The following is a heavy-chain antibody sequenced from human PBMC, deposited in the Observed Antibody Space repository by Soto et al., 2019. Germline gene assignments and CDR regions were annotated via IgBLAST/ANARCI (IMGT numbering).Heavy chain of an antibody. CDR3: ARVVGGYYSGMDV. CDR1: GGSISSSNW. D-gene: IGHD2-2*01. J-gene: IGHJ6*02. Sequence: QVQLQESGPGLVKPSGTLSLTCAVSGGSISSSNWWSWVRQPPGKGLEWIGEIYHSGSTNYNPSLQSRVTISGDKSKNQFSLKLSSVTAADTAVYYCARVVGGYYSGMDVWGQGTTVTVSS. CDR2: IYHSGST. V-gene: IGHV4-4*02.